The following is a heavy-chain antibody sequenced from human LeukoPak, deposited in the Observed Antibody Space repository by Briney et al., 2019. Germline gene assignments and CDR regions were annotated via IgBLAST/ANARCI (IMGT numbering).Heavy chain of an antibody. V-gene: IGHV2-5*02. Sequence: KVSGPTLVNPTQTLTLTCSFSGFSLTTRTVGVGWLRQSPGKALEWLATFYWDDDNRYNPSLKTRLTVTKDTSKTQVVLIMTNMDPEETATYYCAYRRGIDGNWDGGWFDPWGQGTPVTVSS. D-gene: IGHD1-1*01. CDR1: GFSLTTRTVG. CDR3: AYRRGIDGNWDGGWFDP. J-gene: IGHJ5*02. CDR2: FYWDDDN.